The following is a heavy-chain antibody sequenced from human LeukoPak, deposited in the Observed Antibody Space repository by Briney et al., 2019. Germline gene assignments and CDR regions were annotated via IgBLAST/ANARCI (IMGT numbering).Heavy chain of an antibody. D-gene: IGHD4-17*01. CDR3: ARDEASYGDYVYNAFDI. CDR2: ISGSGGST. CDR1: GFTFSSYA. J-gene: IGHJ3*02. V-gene: IGHV3-23*01. Sequence: GGSLRLSCAASGFTFSSYAMSWVRQAPGKGLEWVSTISGSGGSTYYTDSVKGRFTISRDNAKNSLYLQMNSLRAEDAAVYYCARDEASYGDYVYNAFDIWGQGTMVTVSS.